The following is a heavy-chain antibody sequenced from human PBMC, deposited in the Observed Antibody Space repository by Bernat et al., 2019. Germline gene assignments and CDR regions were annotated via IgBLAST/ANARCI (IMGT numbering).Heavy chain of an antibody. CDR1: GYTFTGNY. CDR2: INPNTGGT. CDR3: AREGVAGTSYYYYGMDV. J-gene: IGHJ6*02. V-gene: IGHV1-2*04. Sequence: QVQLVQSGAEVKKPGASVKVSCKASGYTFTGNYIHWVRQAPGQGLEWMGWINPNTGGTDYAQKFQGWVTMTRDTSISTAYMELSRLTSDDTAVYYCAREGVAGTSYYYYGMDVWGQGTTVTVSS. D-gene: IGHD6-19*01.